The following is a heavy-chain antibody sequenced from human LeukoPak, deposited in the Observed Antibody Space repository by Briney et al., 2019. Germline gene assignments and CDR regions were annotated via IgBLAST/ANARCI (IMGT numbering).Heavy chain of an antibody. D-gene: IGHD3-3*01. J-gene: IGHJ6*02. Sequence: GRSLRLSCAASGFTLSSYGMHWVRQAPGKGLEWVAVISYDGSNKYYADSVKGRFTISRDNSKNTLYLQMNSLRAEDTAVYYCAKGKRFLEPGRYYYYYGMDVWGQGTTVTVSS. CDR1: GFTLSSYG. V-gene: IGHV3-30*18. CDR3: AKGKRFLEPGRYYYYYGMDV. CDR2: ISYDGSNK.